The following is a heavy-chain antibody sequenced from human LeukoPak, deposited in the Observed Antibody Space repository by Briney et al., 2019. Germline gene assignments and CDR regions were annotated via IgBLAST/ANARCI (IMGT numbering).Heavy chain of an antibody. D-gene: IGHD2-2*01. CDR3: ARADCQLLHFDY. CDR2: IYPGDSDT. Sequence: GASLQISSKGSGCSFTSYWIGWGRRMPGKGLEGMGIIYPGDSDTRYSPSFQGQVTISADKSISTAYLQWSSLKASDTAMYYCARADCQLLHFDYWGQGTLVTVSS. J-gene: IGHJ4*02. V-gene: IGHV5-51*01. CDR1: GCSFTSYW.